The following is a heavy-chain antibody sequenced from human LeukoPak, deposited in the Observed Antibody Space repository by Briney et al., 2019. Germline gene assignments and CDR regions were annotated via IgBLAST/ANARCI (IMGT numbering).Heavy chain of an antibody. Sequence: PGGSLRLSCAASGFTFSSYAMSWVRQAPGKGLEWVSAISGSGGSTYYADSVKGRFTISRDNSKNTLYLQMNSLRAEDTAVYYCAKSDVLLWFGESRFDYWGQGTLVTVSS. CDR1: GFTFSSYA. J-gene: IGHJ4*02. CDR2: ISGSGGST. V-gene: IGHV3-23*01. CDR3: AKSDVLLWFGESRFDY. D-gene: IGHD3-10*01.